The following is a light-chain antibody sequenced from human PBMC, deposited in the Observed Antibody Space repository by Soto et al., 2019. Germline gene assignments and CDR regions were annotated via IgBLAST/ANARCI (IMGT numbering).Light chain of an antibody. CDR1: SGHSSYA. CDR2: LNSDGSH. J-gene: IGLJ2*01. Sequence: QLVLTQSPSASASLGASVKLTCTLSSGHSSYAIAWHQQQPGKGPRYLMKLNSDGSHSKGDGIPDRFSGSSSGAERYLTISSLQSEDEADYYCQTWVTGIVVFGGGTKLTVL. CDR3: QTWVTGIVV. V-gene: IGLV4-69*01.